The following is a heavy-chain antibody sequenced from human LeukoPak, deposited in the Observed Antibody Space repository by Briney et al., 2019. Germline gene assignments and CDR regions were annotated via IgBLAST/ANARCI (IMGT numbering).Heavy chain of an antibody. CDR1: GFTFSSYA. Sequence: GGSLRLPCAASGFTFSSYAMHWVRQAPGKGLEWVAVISYDGSNKYYADSVKGRFTISRDNSKNTLYLQMNSLRAEDTAVYYCARDREAAAPTYEYFQHWGQGTLVTVSS. CDR3: ARDREAAAPTYEYFQH. D-gene: IGHD6-13*01. J-gene: IGHJ1*01. CDR2: ISYDGSNK. V-gene: IGHV3-30*04.